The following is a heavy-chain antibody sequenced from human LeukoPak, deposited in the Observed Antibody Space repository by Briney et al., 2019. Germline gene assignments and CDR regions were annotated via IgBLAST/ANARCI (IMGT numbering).Heavy chain of an antibody. V-gene: IGHV1-8*01. CDR2: MNPNSGNT. Sequence: ASVKVSCKASGYTFTNYDINWVRQATGQGLEWMGWMNPNSGNTGYAQKFQGRVTMTRNTSISTAYMELSSLRSEDTAVYYCARLRHITIFGGMDVWGQGTTVTVSS. J-gene: IGHJ6*02. D-gene: IGHD3-3*01. CDR1: GYTFTNYD. CDR3: ARLRHITIFGGMDV.